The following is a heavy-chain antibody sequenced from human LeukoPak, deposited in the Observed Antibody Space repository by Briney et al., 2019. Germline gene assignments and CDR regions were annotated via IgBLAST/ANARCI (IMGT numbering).Heavy chain of an antibody. J-gene: IGHJ4*02. CDR1: GFTFSSYG. CDR2: IYYDGTNK. D-gene: IGHD3-10*01. CDR3: ARFNYGSGSYYGYFDY. Sequence: TGGSLRLSCAASGFTFSSYGMHWVRQAPGKGLEWVAVIYYDGTNKYYADSVKGRFTISRDNSKNTLYLQMNSLRAEDTAVYYCARFNYGSGSYYGYFDYWGQGTLVTVSS. V-gene: IGHV3-33*01.